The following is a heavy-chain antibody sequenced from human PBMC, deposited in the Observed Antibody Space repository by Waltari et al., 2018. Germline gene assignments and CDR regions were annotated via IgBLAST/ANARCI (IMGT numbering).Heavy chain of an antibody. V-gene: IGHV3-74*01. Sequence: EVQLVESGGGLVQPGGSLRLSCAASGFTFSNYWMHWVRQAPGKGLVGVSRINGTGTTATYADSVGGRFTLSRDNAKNTLYLQVNNLRVEDTAIYYCERFPMYGSGIGGSSDAFDLWGQGTTVTVSS. CDR3: ERFPMYGSGIGGSSDAFDL. J-gene: IGHJ3*01. CDR1: GFTFSNYW. CDR2: INGTGTTA. D-gene: IGHD3-10*01.